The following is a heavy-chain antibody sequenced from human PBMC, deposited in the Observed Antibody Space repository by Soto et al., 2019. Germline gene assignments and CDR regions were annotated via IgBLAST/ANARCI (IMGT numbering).Heavy chain of an antibody. J-gene: IGHJ4*02. V-gene: IGHV4-31*03. CDR1: GGSISSGGYY. CDR2: IYYSGST. Sequence: KPSETLSLTCTVSGGSISSGGYYWSWIRQHPGKGLEWIGYIYYSGSTYYNPSLKSRVTISVDTSKNQFSLKLSSVTAADTAVYYCARVHASGYYYLVFDYWGQGTLVTVSS. D-gene: IGHD3-22*01. CDR3: ARVHASGYYYLVFDY.